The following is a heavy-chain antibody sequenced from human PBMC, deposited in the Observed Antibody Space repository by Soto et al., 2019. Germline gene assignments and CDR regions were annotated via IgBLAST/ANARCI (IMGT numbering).Heavy chain of an antibody. D-gene: IGHD1-1*01. CDR3: ARDWKGAEGFDP. J-gene: IGHJ5*02. Sequence: QVQLVQSGAEVKKPGASVKVSCKASGYTFSTYGFSWVRQAPGQGLEWMGWIGADNGDTNYAQNFQGRVTMTTDTSTTTSYMEQRSLTSDDTAVYFCARDWKGAEGFDPWGQGTLVTVSS. CDR2: IGADNGDT. V-gene: IGHV1-18*01. CDR1: GYTFSTYG.